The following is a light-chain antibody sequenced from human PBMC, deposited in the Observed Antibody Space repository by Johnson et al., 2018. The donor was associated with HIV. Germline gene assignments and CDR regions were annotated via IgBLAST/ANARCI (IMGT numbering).Light chain of an antibody. J-gene: IGLJ1*01. CDR3: GTWDSSLSAAYV. V-gene: IGLV1-51*01. CDR1: SSNIGNNY. CDR2: DNN. Sequence: LTQPPSVSAAPGQKVTISCSGSSSNIGNNYVSWYQQLPGTAPKLLIYDNNKRPSGIPDRFSGSKSGTSATLGITGLQTGDEADYYCGTWDSSLSAAYVFGTGTKVTVL.